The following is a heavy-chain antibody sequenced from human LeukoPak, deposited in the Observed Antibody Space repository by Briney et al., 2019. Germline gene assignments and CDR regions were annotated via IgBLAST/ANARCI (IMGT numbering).Heavy chain of an antibody. Sequence: PGGSLRLSCAASGFTFSNYAMSWVRQAPGKGLEWVSAISGSGGSTYYADSVKGRFTISRDNSKNTLYLQMNSLRAEDTAVYYCAKCATSSGYSHDAFDIWGQGTMVTVSS. V-gene: IGHV3-23*01. CDR2: ISGSGGST. D-gene: IGHD3-22*01. CDR3: AKCATSSGYSHDAFDI. J-gene: IGHJ3*02. CDR1: GFTFSNYA.